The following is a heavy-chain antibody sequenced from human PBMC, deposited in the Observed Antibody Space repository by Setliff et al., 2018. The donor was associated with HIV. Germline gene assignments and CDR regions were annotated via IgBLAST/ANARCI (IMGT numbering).Heavy chain of an antibody. CDR1: GDSISSGGYY. V-gene: IGHV4-31*03. CDR2: INYSGSI. Sequence: SETLSLTCSVSGDSISSGGYYWSWIRQHPGKGLEWIWYINYSGSIYYNPSLKSRLFISLDTSENQYSLQVTSVTAADTAVYYCARAAYSYGYNDYWGQGTLVTVPQ. D-gene: IGHD5-18*01. J-gene: IGHJ4*02. CDR3: ARAAYSYGYNDY.